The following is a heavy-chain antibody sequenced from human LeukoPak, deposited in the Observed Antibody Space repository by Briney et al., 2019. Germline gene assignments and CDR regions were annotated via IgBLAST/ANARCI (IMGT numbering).Heavy chain of an antibody. Sequence: GGSLRLSCAGSGFSFSSYGMHWVRQAPGKGLEWMAFIRSDGSNKYYADSVKGRFTISRDNAKNSLYLQMNSLRAEDTAVYYCARDCRRCYYDSSGYDIFDYWGQGTLVTVSS. CDR1: GFSFSSYG. V-gene: IGHV3-30*02. CDR2: IRSDGSNK. J-gene: IGHJ4*02. CDR3: ARDCRRCYYDSSGYDIFDY. D-gene: IGHD3-22*01.